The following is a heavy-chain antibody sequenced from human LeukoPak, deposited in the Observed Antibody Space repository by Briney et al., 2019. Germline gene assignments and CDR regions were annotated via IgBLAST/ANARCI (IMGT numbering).Heavy chain of an antibody. J-gene: IGHJ5*02. V-gene: IGHV4-59*08. CDR3: ARHAAAGSGSYYNWFDP. D-gene: IGHD3-10*01. CDR2: IYYSGST. Sequence: SETLSLTCTVSGGSISRYYWSWIQQPPGKGLEWIGYIYYSGSTNYNPSLKSRVTVSVDTSKNQFSLKLSSVTAADTAVYYCARHAAAGSGSYYNWFDPWGQGTLVSVSS. CDR1: GGSISRYY.